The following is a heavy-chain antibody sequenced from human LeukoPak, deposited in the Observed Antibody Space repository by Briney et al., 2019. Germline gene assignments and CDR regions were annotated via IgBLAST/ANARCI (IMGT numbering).Heavy chain of an antibody. CDR1: GFTLSAYE. CDR2: IASSSNII. CDR3: ARDWNYGSGSYYRY. V-gene: IGHV3-48*03. J-gene: IGHJ4*02. D-gene: IGHD3-10*01. Sequence: GGSLRLSCEASGFTLSAYEMNWVRQAPGKGLEWISYIASSSNIIYYADSVKGRFTISRDNAKNSLYLQMNSLRAEDTAVYYCARDWNYGSGSYYRYWGQGTLVTVSS.